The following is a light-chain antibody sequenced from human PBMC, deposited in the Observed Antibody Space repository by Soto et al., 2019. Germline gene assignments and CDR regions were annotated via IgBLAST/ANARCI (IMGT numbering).Light chain of an antibody. Sequence: DIQMTQSPSTLSASVRDRVTITCRASQTISSWLAWFQQRPGRAPKFLIYKASSLKNGVPLRFSGSGSGTQFTLTNSSLQPDDFATYYCQQYNSYFSFGQGTKVE. CDR2: KAS. CDR3: QQYNSYFS. CDR1: QTISSW. J-gene: IGKJ1*01. V-gene: IGKV1-5*03.